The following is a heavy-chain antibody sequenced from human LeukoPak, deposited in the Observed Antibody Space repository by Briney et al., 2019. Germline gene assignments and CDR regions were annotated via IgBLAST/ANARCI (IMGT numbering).Heavy chain of an antibody. CDR1: GYTFTSNA. Sequence: ASVKVSCKASGYTFTSNAMHWVRQAPGQRPEWMGWINTGNGNTKYSQKFQGRVTISRDTSANTAYMEVSSLRSEDTAVYYCARGAAEGLDRWGQGTLVTVSS. D-gene: IGHD6-13*01. J-gene: IGHJ5*02. CDR2: INTGNGNT. V-gene: IGHV1-3*04. CDR3: ARGAAEGLDR.